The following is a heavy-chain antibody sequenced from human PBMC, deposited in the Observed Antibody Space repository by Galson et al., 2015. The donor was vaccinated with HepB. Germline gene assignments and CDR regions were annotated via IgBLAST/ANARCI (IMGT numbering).Heavy chain of an antibody. CDR1: GFTFSSCA. Sequence: SLRLSCAASGFTFSSCAMHWVRQAPGKGLEWVAVISYDGSNKYYADSVKGRFTISRDNSKNTLYLQMNSLRAEDTAVYYCARDLSQNLIDYWGQGTLVTVSS. CDR2: ISYDGSNK. D-gene: IGHD3-16*02. J-gene: IGHJ4*02. CDR3: ARDLSQNLIDY. V-gene: IGHV3-30-3*01.